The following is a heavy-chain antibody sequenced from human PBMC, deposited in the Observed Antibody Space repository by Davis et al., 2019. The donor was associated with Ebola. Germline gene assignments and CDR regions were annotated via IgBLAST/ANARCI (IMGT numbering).Heavy chain of an antibody. CDR1: GFTFSGSA. V-gene: IGHV3-73*01. CDR3: TKGDRDYSSSPFDY. D-gene: IGHD3-22*01. J-gene: IGHJ4*02. CDR2: IRSKANSYAT. Sequence: GESLKISCAASGFTFSGSAMHWVRQASGKGLEWVGRIRSKANSYATAYAASVKGRFTISRDSSKNTLDLQMNSLRAEDTALYSCTKGDRDYSSSPFDYWGQGTLVTVSS.